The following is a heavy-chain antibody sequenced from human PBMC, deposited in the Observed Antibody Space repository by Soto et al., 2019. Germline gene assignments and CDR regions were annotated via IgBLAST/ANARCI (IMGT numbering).Heavy chain of an antibody. CDR2: INPNSGGT. CDR1: GYTFTGYY. J-gene: IGHJ6*02. Sequence: ASVKVSCKASGYTFTGYYMHWVRQAPGQGLEWMGWINPNSGGTNYAQKFQGRVTMTRDTSISTAYMELSRLRSDDTAVYYCARHLYDSSGYYYRPGGDYYYYGMDVWGQGTTVTVSS. V-gene: IGHV1-2*02. CDR3: ARHLYDSSGYYYRPGGDYYYYGMDV. D-gene: IGHD3-22*01.